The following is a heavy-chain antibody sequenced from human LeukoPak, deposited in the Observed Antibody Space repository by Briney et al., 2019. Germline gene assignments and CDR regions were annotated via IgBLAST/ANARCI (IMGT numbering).Heavy chain of an antibody. Sequence: SQSLSLTCAVSGGSISSGGYSWSWIRQPPGKGLEWIGHIYYSGSTYYNPSLKSRVTISVDTSKNQFSLKLSSVTAADTAVYYCARALGTGYYYYYMDVWGKGTTVTISS. CDR1: GGSISSGGYS. D-gene: IGHD1-14*01. J-gene: IGHJ6*03. CDR2: IYYSGST. CDR3: ARALGTGYYYYYMDV. V-gene: IGHV4-30-4*07.